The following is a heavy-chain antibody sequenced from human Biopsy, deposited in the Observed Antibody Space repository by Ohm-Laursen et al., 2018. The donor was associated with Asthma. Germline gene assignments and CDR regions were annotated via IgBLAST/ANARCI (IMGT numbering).Heavy chain of an antibody. CDR3: ARTYYDFLTGQVKDVFGV. Sequence: ASVTVSCKPSGYNFISFAIRWVRQAPGQRLEWMGWVNTGNGDTKYSQKFQGRVTITRDTSASTAYMELRSLRSEDTATYYCARTYYDFLTGQVKDVFGVWGQGTMVTVSS. CDR2: VNTGNGDT. D-gene: IGHD3-9*01. J-gene: IGHJ3*01. CDR1: GYNFISFA. V-gene: IGHV1-3*04.